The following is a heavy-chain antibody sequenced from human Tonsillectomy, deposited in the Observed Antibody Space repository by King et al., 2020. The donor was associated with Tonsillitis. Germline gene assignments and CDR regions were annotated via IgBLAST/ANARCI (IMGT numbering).Heavy chain of an antibody. D-gene: IGHD4-11*01. J-gene: IGHJ6*02. V-gene: IGHV3-9*01. CDR1: GFTFDDYA. Sequence: EVQLVESGGGLVQPGRSLRLSCAASGFTFDDYAMHWVRQAPGKGLEWVSGISWNSGSIGYADSVKGRFTISRDNAKNSLYLQMNSLRAEDTALYYCAKDIGIASMTTVTFFYYYGMAVWGQGTTVTVSS. CDR3: AKDIGIASMTTVTFFYYYGMAV. CDR2: ISWNSGSI.